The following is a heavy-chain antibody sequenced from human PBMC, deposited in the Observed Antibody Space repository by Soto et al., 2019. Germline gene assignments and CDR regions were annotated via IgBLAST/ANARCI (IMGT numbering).Heavy chain of an antibody. V-gene: IGHV2-5*02. CDR3: ADKDPMPGYRDS. CDR2: IYRDDDK. Sequence: QITLKESGPTLVKPTQTLTLTCTFSGFSLSTSGVGVGWIRQPPGKALEWLALIYRDDDKRYSPSLTSRLTITTDPSKHQAVLTMTTMDPVDTATDYCADKDPMPGYRDSWGQGTLVTVSS. D-gene: IGHD6-13*01. CDR1: GFSLSTSGVG. J-gene: IGHJ4*02.